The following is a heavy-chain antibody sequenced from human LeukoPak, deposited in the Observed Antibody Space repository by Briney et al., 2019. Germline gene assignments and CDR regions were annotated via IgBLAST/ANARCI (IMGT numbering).Heavy chain of an antibody. J-gene: IGHJ4*02. CDR2: IYYSGST. Sequence: SQTLSLTRTVSGGSISSGGYYWSWIRQHPGKGLEWIGYIYYSGSTYYNPSLKSRVTISVDTSKNQFSLKLSSVTAADTAVYYCARDSFLVGVVDYWGQGTLVTVSS. D-gene: IGHD1-26*01. CDR1: GGSISSGGYY. CDR3: ARDSFLVGVVDY. V-gene: IGHV4-31*03.